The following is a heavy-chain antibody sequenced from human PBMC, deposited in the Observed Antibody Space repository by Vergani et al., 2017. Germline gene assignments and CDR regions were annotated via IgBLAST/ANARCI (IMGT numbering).Heavy chain of an antibody. V-gene: IGHV2-5*02. Sequence: QITLKESGPTLVKPTQTLTLTCTFSGFSLSTSGVGVGWIRQPPGKALEWLALIYWDDDKRYSPSLKSRLTITKDTSKNQVVLTMTNMDPVDTATYYCAPITLKHPMRAVAGKGPSRYYYYYGMDVWGQGTTVTVSS. D-gene: IGHD6-19*01. CDR3: APITLKHPMRAVAGKGPSRYYYYYGMDV. CDR2: IYWDDDK. CDR1: GFSLSTSGVG. J-gene: IGHJ6*02.